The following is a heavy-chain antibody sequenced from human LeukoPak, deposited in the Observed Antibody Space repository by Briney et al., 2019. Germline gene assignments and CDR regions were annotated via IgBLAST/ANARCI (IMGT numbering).Heavy chain of an antibody. D-gene: IGHD5-24*01. J-gene: IGHJ4*02. CDR1: GFTFSSYW. CDR3: AEDDYNRH. V-gene: IGHV3-74*01. Sequence: PGGSLRLSCAASGFTFSSYWMHWVRQVPGKGLVWVSRIRSDGSSTSYADSVKGRFTISRDNAKNTLYLQMSSLRVDDTAVYYCAEDDYNRHWGQGTLVTVSS. CDR2: IRSDGSST.